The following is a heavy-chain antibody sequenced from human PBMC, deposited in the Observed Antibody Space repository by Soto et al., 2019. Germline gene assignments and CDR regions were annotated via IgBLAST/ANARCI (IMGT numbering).Heavy chain of an antibody. CDR1: GYSFTSYW. V-gene: IGHV5-51*01. CDR3: AIARARSSWYPGSRFDP. Sequence: GESLKISCKGSGYSFTSYWIGWVRQMPGKGLEWMGIIYPGDSDTRYSPSFQGQVTISADKSISTAYLQWSSLKASDTTMYYCAIARARSSWYPGSRFDPWGQGTLVTVSS. D-gene: IGHD6-13*01. J-gene: IGHJ5*02. CDR2: IYPGDSDT.